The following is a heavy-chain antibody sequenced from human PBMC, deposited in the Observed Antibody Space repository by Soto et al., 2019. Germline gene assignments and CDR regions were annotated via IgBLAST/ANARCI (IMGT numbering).Heavy chain of an antibody. CDR1: GFTFSSYW. D-gene: IGHD2-15*01. CDR3: ASTVVVAATVHFDY. J-gene: IGHJ4*02. V-gene: IGHV3-7*01. CDR2: IKQDGSEK. Sequence: GSLRLSCAASGFTFSSYWMSWVRQAPGKGLEWVANIKQDGSEKYYVDSVKGRFTISRDNAKNSLYLQMNSLRAEDTAVYYCASTVVVAATVHFDYWGQGTLVTVSS.